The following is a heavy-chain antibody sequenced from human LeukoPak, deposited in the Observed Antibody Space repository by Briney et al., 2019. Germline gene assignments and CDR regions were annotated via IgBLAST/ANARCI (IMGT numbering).Heavy chain of an antibody. J-gene: IGHJ4*02. D-gene: IGHD2-2*01. Sequence: GESLKISCKGSGYSFTSYWIGWVRQMPGKGLEWMGIIYPGDSDTRYSPSFQGQVTISADKSISTAYLQWSSLKASDTAMYYCARTGYCSSTSCSHFDYWGQGTLVTVSS. CDR2: IYPGDSDT. CDR3: ARTGYCSSTSCSHFDY. V-gene: IGHV5-51*01. CDR1: GYSFTSYW.